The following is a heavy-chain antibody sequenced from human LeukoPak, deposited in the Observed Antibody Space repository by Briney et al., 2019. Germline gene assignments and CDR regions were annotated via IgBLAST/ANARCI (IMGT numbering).Heavy chain of an antibody. CDR1: GYTFTGYY. D-gene: IGHD3-22*01. CDR2: INPNSGGT. J-gene: IGHJ4*02. V-gene: IGHV1-2*02. CDR3: ARDRYYYDSSGYCRFDY. Sequence: ASVKVSCKASGYTFTGYYMHWVRQAPGQGLEWMGWINPNSGGTNYAQKFQGRVTMTRDTSISTAYMELSRLRSDDTAVYYCARDRYYYDSSGYCRFDYWGQGTLVTVSS.